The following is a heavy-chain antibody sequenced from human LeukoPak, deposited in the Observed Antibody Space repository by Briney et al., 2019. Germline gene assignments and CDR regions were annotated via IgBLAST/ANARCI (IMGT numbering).Heavy chain of an antibody. J-gene: IGHJ5*02. CDR3: ARYLSYDSSGYYSPWFDP. D-gene: IGHD3-22*01. CDR1: GGYLSSSSDY. V-gene: IGHV4-39*01. CDR2: IYYSGNT. Sequence: SETLSLTCTVSGGYLSSSSDYWGWIRQPPGKGLEWIGSIYYSGNTYYNPSLKSRVTIAVDTSKNQFSLKLSSVTVADTAVYYCARYLSYDSSGYYSPWFDPWGQGTLVTVSS.